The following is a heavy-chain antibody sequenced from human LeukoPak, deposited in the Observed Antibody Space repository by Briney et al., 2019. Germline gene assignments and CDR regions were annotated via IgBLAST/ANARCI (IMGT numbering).Heavy chain of an antibody. CDR3: ARDGDSSGYYPFDY. V-gene: IGHV4-39*07. Sequence: SETLSLTCTVSGGSISSSSYYWGWIRQPPGKGLEWIGSIYYSGSTYYNPSLKSRVTISVDTSKNQFSLKLSSVTAADTAVYYCARDGDSSGYYPFDYWGQGTLVTVSS. J-gene: IGHJ4*02. D-gene: IGHD3-22*01. CDR2: IYYSGST. CDR1: GGSISSSSYY.